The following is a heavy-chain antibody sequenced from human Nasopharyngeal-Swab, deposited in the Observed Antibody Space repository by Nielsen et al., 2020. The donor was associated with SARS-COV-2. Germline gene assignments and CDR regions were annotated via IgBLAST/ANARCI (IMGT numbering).Heavy chain of an antibody. D-gene: IGHD2-15*01. CDR3: AASVVVAAALDY. CDR1: GFTFSSHD. J-gene: IGHJ4*02. V-gene: IGHV3-23*01. CDR2: ISGSGGST. Sequence: GESLKISCAASGFTFSSHDMTWVRQAPGKGLEWVSTISGSGGSTNYADSVKGRFTISRDNSENTLYLQMNSLRAEDTAVYYCAASVVVAAALDYWGQGTLVTVSS.